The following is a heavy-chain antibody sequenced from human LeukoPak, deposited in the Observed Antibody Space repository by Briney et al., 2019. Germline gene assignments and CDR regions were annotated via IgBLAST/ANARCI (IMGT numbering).Heavy chain of an antibody. CDR3: AKDLSTYFYC. J-gene: IGHJ4*02. V-gene: IGHV3-30*18. D-gene: IGHD5/OR15-5a*01. CDR1: GFTFSSYG. Sequence: GRSLRLSCAASGFTFSSYGMHWVRQAPGKGLEWVAVISYDGSNKYYADSVKGRFTVSRDNAKNTLYLQMNSLRAEDTAVYYCAKDLSTYFYCWVRGTLVTVCS. CDR2: ISYDGSNK.